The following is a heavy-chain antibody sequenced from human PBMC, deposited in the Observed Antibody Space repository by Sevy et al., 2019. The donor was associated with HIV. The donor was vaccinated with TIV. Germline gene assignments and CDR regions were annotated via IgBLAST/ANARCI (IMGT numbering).Heavy chain of an antibody. CDR2: INPKTGGT. D-gene: IGHD5-12*01. V-gene: IGHV1-2*02. J-gene: IGHJ4*02. CDR3: RAIYFCARTLSGYDFNYFDY. Sequence: ASVKVSCKASGYNFIDYYIHWLRQAPGNGLEWLGWINPKTGGTNLSQKFQGRLTKTTDTSTNTAYMKLTRLRSGDSLTHGDRAIYFCARTLSGYDFNYFDYWGQGTLVTVSS. CDR1: GYNFIDYY.